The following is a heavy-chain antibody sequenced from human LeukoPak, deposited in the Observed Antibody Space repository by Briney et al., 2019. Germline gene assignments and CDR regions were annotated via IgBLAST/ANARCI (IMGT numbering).Heavy chain of an antibody. J-gene: IGHJ4*02. CDR1: GFTFSSYA. CDR2: ISTNGGST. Sequence: GGSLRLSCAASGFTFSSYAMYWVRQAPGKGLEYVSAISTNGGSTYYANSVKGRFTISRDNSKNTLYLQMGSLRAEDMAVYYCAGGSSWYRGVDYWGQGTLVTVSS. D-gene: IGHD6-13*01. CDR3: AGGSSWYRGVDY. V-gene: IGHV3-64*01.